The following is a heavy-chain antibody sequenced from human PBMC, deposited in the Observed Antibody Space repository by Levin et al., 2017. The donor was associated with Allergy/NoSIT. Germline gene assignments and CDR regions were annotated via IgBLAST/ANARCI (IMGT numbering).Heavy chain of an antibody. CDR1: GFTSSSHW. Sequence: GGSLRLSCAASGFTSSSHWMHWVRQAPGKGLVWVSRINSDGSSTSYADSVKGLFSISRDNAENTLYLQMNSLRVEDTAVYHCVRGRVGTKNVFEIWGRGTRVTVSS. CDR2: INSDGSST. J-gene: IGHJ3*02. CDR3: VRGRVGTKNVFEI. V-gene: IGHV3-74*01. D-gene: IGHD1-26*01.